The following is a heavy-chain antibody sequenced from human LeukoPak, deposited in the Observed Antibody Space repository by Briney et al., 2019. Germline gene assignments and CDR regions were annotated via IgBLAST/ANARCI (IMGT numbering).Heavy chain of an antibody. D-gene: IGHD6-19*01. Sequence: GGSLRLSCAASGFTFSSYWMSWVRQAPGKGLEWVSAISGSGGSTYYADSVKGRFTISRDNSKNTLYLQMNSLRAEDTAVYYCAKQIAVAKTYFDYWGQGTLVTVSS. V-gene: IGHV3-23*01. CDR3: AKQIAVAKTYFDY. J-gene: IGHJ4*02. CDR1: GFTFSSYW. CDR2: ISGSGGST.